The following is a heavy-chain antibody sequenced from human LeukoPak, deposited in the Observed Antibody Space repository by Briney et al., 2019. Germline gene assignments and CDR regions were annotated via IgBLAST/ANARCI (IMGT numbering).Heavy chain of an antibody. CDR1: GGSISSYY. J-gene: IGHJ4*02. Sequence: ASETLSLTCTVSGGSISSYYCNWIRQPPGKGLEWIGYIYYSGSTSYNPSLKSRVTVSVDTSKNQVSLKLSSVTAADTAVYYCARVYHLGIGYFDYWGQGTLVTVSS. CDR2: IYYSGST. D-gene: IGHD2-2*02. V-gene: IGHV4-59*01. CDR3: ARVYHLGIGYFDY.